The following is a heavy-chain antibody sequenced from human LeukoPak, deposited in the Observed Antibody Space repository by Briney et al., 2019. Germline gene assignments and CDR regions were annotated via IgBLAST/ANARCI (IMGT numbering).Heavy chain of an antibody. J-gene: IGHJ4*02. CDR3: ARESWIQLYDY. CDR2: MNPNSGNT. Sequence: ASVKVSCKASGYTFTSYDINWVRQATGQGLEWMGWMNPNSGNTGYAQKFQGRVTMTRDMSTSTVYMELSSLRSEDTAVYYCARESWIQLYDYWGQGTLVTVSS. CDR1: GYTFTSYD. D-gene: IGHD5-18*01. V-gene: IGHV1-8*01.